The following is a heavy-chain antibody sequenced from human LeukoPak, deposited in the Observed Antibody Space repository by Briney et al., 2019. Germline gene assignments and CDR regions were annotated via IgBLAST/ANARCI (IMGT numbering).Heavy chain of an antibody. CDR1: GYTLTALS. D-gene: IGHD3-10*01. J-gene: IGHJ4*02. V-gene: IGHV1-24*01. CDR2: FDPDTVET. Sequence: ASVKVSCRVSGYTLTALSMHWVRQAPGKGLEWMGGFDPDTVETIYAQKFQGRVTMTEDTSTDTAYMDLSSLRSEDTAVYYCATDRGKWFGESISYYWGQGTLVTVSS. CDR3: ATDRGKWFGESISYY.